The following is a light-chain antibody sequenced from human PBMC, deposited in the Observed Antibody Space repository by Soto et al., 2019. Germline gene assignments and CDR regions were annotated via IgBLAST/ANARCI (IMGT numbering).Light chain of an antibody. CDR2: GNT. J-gene: IGLJ7*01. CDR3: QSFDSSLSASGV. Sequence: QSVLTQPPSVSGAPGQRVTISCTGNSSNIGAGYDVHWYQQLPGRAPKVLIYGNTNRPSGVPDRFSGSKSGTSASLAIAGLQAEDEADYYCQSFDSSLSASGVFGGGTQLTVL. CDR1: SSNIGAGYD. V-gene: IGLV1-40*01.